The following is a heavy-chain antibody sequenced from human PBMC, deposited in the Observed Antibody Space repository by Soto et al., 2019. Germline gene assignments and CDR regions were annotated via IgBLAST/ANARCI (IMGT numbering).Heavy chain of an antibody. J-gene: IGHJ4*02. CDR2: IYWNDDK. V-gene: IGHV2-5*01. D-gene: IGHD3-16*01. CDR3: AHTWGLPFDY. CDR1: GFSLSTTGVG. Sequence: QITLKESGPTLVEPTQTLTLTFTYSGFSLSTTGVGVGWIRQPPGTALEWLGIIYWNDDKRYSPSLKNMFTLTSYLSKSQVVLTMTNMDPVDTATYYCAHTWGLPFDYWGQGTLVIVSS.